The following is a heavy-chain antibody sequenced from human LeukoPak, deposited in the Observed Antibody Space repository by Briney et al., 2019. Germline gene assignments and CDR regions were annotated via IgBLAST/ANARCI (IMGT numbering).Heavy chain of an antibody. Sequence: PSETLSLTCAVYGGSLSGYYWSWIRQPPGKGLEWIGEINHSGSTNYNPSLKSRVTISVDTSKNQFSLKLSSVTAAGTAVYYCAGQLWYWYFDLWGRGTLVTVSS. D-gene: IGHD5-18*01. V-gene: IGHV4-34*01. CDR1: GGSLSGYY. J-gene: IGHJ2*01. CDR3: AGQLWYWYFDL. CDR2: INHSGST.